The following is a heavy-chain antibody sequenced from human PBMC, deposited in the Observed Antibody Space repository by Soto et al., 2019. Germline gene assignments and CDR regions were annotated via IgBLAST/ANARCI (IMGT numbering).Heavy chain of an antibody. CDR3: ARQRTKVVTQAYFDY. CDR2: IYHSGRT. J-gene: IGHJ4*02. CDR1: GESISSSSYY. Sequence: SETLSLTCIVSGESISSSSYYWGWIRQPPGKGLEWIGSIYHSGRTYYNPSLKSRVSISIDTSKNQFSLKLSSVTAADTALYYCARQRTKVVTQAYFDYWGQGALVT. D-gene: IGHD2-21*02. V-gene: IGHV4-39*01.